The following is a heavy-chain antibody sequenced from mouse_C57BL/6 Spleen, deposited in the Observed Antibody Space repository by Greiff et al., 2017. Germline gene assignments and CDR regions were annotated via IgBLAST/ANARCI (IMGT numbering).Heavy chain of an antibody. D-gene: IGHD2-2*01. CDR3: ARASFGYDKRVDY. Sequence: ESGPGLVKPSQSLSLTCSVTGYSITSGYYWNWIRQFPGNKLEWMGYISYDGSNNYNPSLKNRISITRDTSKNQFFLKLNSVTTEDTATYYCARASFGYDKRVDYWGQGTTLTVSS. CDR1: GYSITSGYY. CDR2: ISYDGSN. J-gene: IGHJ2*01. V-gene: IGHV3-6*01.